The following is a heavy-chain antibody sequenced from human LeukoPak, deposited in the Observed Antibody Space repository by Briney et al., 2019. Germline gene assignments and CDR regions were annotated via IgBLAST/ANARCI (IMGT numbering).Heavy chain of an antibody. Sequence: GGSLRLSCAASGFTFSSYAMSWVRQAPGKGLEWVSAISGSGGSTYYADSVKGRFTISRDNSKNTLYLQMNSLRAEDTAVYYCAKDLAGYCSGGSCYSLGYWGQGTLVTVSS. V-gene: IGHV3-23*01. CDR3: AKDLAGYCSGGSCYSLGY. J-gene: IGHJ4*02. CDR1: GFTFSSYA. D-gene: IGHD2-15*01. CDR2: ISGSGGST.